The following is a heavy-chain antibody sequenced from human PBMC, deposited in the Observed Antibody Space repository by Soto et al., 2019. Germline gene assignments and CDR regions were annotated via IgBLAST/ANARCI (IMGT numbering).Heavy chain of an antibody. J-gene: IGHJ6*02. V-gene: IGHV4-59*01. CDR1: GGSISSYY. CDR2: IYYSGST. D-gene: IGHD3-3*01. CDR3: ARGSVDFWSGYYYYYGMDV. Sequence: SETLSLTCTVSGGSISSYYWSWIRQPPGKGLEWIGYIYYSGSTNYNPSLKSRVTISVDTSKNQFSLKLGSVTAADTAVYYCARGSVDFWSGYYYYYGMDVWGQGTTVTVSS.